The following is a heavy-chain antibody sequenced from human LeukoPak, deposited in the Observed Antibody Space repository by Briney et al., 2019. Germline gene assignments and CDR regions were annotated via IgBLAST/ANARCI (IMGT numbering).Heavy chain of an antibody. CDR2: IYYSGST. CDR1: GGSISSYY. J-gene: IGHJ6*02. CDR3: ARVSNGSGSYYNSDYYGMDV. V-gene: IGHV4-59*01. Sequence: SETLSLTCTVSGGSISSYYWSWIRRPPGKGLEWIGYIYYSGSTNYNPSLKSRVTISVDTSKNQFSLKLSSVTAADTAVYYCARVSNGSGSYYNSDYYGMDVWGQGTTVTVSS. D-gene: IGHD3-10*01.